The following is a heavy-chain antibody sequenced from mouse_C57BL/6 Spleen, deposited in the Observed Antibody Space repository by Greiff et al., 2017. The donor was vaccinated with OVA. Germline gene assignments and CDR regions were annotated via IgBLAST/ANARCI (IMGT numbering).Heavy chain of an antibody. V-gene: IGHV1-82*01. CDR3: ASRGENYYGSSFAY. CDR1: GYAFSSSW. D-gene: IGHD1-1*01. J-gene: IGHJ3*01. CDR2: IYPGDGDT. Sequence: QVQLQQSGPELVKPGASVKISCKASGYAFSSSWMNWVKQRPGKGLEWIGRIYPGDGDTNYNGKFKGKATLTADKSSSTAYMQLSSLTSEDSAVXFCASRGENYYGSSFAYWGQGTLVTVSA.